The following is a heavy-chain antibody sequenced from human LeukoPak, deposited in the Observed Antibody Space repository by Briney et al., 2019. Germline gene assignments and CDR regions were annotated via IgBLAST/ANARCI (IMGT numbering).Heavy chain of an antibody. CDR2: ISDNGDYT. D-gene: IGHD5-24*01. J-gene: IGHJ4*02. CDR3: AKGTPRDGYNSGYFDY. CDR1: GFTFSSYA. Sequence: GGSLRLSCAASGFTFSSYAMRWVRHAPGKGLEWVSIISDNGDYTYYAGSVKGRFTISRDNSKNTLYLQMNSLRAEDTAVYYCAKGTPRDGYNSGYFDYWGQGTLVTVSS. V-gene: IGHV3-23*01.